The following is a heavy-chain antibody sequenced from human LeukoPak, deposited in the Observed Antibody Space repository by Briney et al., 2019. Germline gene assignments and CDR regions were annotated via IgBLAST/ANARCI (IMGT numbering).Heavy chain of an antibody. CDR1: GFTVSSNY. Sequence: GGSLRLSCAASGFTVSSNYMSWVRQAPGKGLEWIGFIRSKTYGGTTEYAASLEGRFTISRDDSKSVAYLQVSSLRTEDTAVYYCTRSYSTSWSWYFDYWGQGTLVTVSS. V-gene: IGHV3-49*04. J-gene: IGHJ4*02. D-gene: IGHD6-13*01. CDR2: IRSKTYGGTT. CDR3: TRSYSTSWSWYFDY.